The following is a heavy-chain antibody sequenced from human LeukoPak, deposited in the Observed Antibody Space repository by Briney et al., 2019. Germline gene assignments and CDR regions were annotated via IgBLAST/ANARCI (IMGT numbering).Heavy chain of an antibody. CDR1: GFTVSSNY. CDR3: ARAGGGYSSGWYLDY. D-gene: IGHD6-19*01. Sequence: PGGSLRLSCAASGFTVSSNYMSWVRQAPGKGLEWVSVIYSGGSTYYADSVKGRFTISRDNCKNTLYLQMNSLRAEDTAVYYCARAGGGYSSGWYLDYWGQGTLVTVSS. CDR2: IYSGGST. V-gene: IGHV3-66*01. J-gene: IGHJ4*02.